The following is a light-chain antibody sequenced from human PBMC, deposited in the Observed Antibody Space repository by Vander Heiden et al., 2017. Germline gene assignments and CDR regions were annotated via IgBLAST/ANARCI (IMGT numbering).Light chain of an antibody. Sequence: SYELTQPPSVSVSPGQTASITCSGDKLGDKYACWYQQQPGQSPVLVIDVDSKPPSGIPERFSGSNAGNTATLTISGTQAMDEAYYYCQAWDSSSVVFGGGTKLTVL. V-gene: IGLV3-1*01. CDR1: KLGDKY. CDR2: VDS. J-gene: IGLJ2*01. CDR3: QAWDSSSVV.